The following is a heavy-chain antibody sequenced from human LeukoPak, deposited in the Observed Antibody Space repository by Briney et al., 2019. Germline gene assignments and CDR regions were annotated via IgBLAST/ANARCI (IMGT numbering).Heavy chain of an antibody. Sequence: PGGSLRLSCAASGFTVSSNYMSWVRQAPGKGLEWVAVISYDGSNKYYADSVKGRFTISRDNSKNTLYLQMNSLRAEDTAVYYCAKSSIYSLGSLDYWGQGTLVTVSS. D-gene: IGHD2-15*01. CDR1: GFTVSSNY. J-gene: IGHJ4*02. V-gene: IGHV3-30*18. CDR2: ISYDGSNK. CDR3: AKSSIYSLGSLDY.